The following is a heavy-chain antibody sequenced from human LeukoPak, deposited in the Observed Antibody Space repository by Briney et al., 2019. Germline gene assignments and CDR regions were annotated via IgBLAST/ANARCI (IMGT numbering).Heavy chain of an antibody. Sequence: GGSLRLSCAASGFNFNSYNMNWVRQAPGKGLEWVSSISSSSDYIYYADSVKGRFTISRDNAKISLYLQMNSLRAEDTAVYYCARDKVVGATYFDYWGQGTLVTVSS. CDR1: GFNFNSYN. CDR3: ARDKVVGATYFDY. D-gene: IGHD1-26*01. CDR2: ISSSSDYI. J-gene: IGHJ4*02. V-gene: IGHV3-21*01.